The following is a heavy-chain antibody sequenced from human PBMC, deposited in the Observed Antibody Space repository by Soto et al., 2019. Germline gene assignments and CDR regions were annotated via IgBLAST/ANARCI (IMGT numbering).Heavy chain of an antibody. J-gene: IGHJ6*02. D-gene: IGHD1-26*01. CDR3: ASFRYNGYYGMDV. Sequence: GASVKVSCKASGYTFTDYYIHWVRQAPGQGLEWMGWINPNSGGTNYAQKFQGWVTMTRDTSISAAYMELSRLRSEDTAVYYCASFRYNGYYGMDVWGQGTTVTVSS. V-gene: IGHV1-2*04. CDR2: INPNSGGT. CDR1: GYTFTDYY.